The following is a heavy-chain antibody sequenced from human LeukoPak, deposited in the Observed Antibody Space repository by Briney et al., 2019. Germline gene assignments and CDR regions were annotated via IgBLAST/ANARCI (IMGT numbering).Heavy chain of an antibody. CDR3: ARERTTIVSGTTVGAF. Sequence: QAGGSLRLSCAASGFTFSNYEMNWVRQAPGKGLEWIAYISGSGSSIYYADSVEGRFTVSRDNAKNSLYLQMNSLTVDDTALYYCARERTTIVSGTTVGAFWGQGTLVTVSS. CDR2: ISGSGSSI. J-gene: IGHJ4*02. V-gene: IGHV3-48*03. D-gene: IGHD2-2*01. CDR1: GFTFSNYE.